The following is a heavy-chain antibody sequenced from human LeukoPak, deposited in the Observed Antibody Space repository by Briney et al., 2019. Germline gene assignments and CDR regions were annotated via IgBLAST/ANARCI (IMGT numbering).Heavy chain of an antibody. J-gene: IGHJ4*02. CDR1: GYTFTRYY. D-gene: IGHD6-13*01. V-gene: IGHV1-2*06. CDR2: INPYSGDT. CDR3: ARDQGSLTRSWYTGY. Sequence: GASAKISCKASGYTFTRYYIHWVRQAPGQGLEWMGRINPYSGDTNFAQKFQGRVTMTRDTSITTAYMDLSSLTPDDTAVYFCARDQGSLTRSWYTGYWGQGTQVTVSS.